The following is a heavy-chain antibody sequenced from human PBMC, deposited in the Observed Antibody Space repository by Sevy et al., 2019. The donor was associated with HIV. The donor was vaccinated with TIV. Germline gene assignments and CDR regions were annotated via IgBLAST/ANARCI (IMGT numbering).Heavy chain of an antibody. J-gene: IGHJ6*02. CDR1: GFTFSSYW. CDR3: ARDCSSTNCLWGLDV. Sequence: GGSLRLSCAASGFTFSSYWMSWVRQAPGKGLEWVANIKKDGSEKYYVDSVKGRFTITRDNAKNSRYLQMNSLRVEDTAMYYCARDCSSTNCLWGLDVWGQGTTVTVSS. D-gene: IGHD2-2*01. V-gene: IGHV3-7*03. CDR2: IKKDGSEK.